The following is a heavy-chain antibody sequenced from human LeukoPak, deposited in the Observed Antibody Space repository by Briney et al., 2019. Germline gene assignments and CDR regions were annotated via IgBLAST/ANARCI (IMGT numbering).Heavy chain of an antibody. CDR3: ASKYCSSTSCYLNWFDP. V-gene: IGHV1-69*05. D-gene: IGHD2-2*01. J-gene: IGHJ5*02. CDR2: IIPMFGTA. CDR1: GGTFSSYA. Sequence: SVKVSCKASGGTFSSYAISWVRQAPGQGLEWMGGIIPMFGTANYAQTFQGRVTITTDESTTTAYMELSSLRSEDTAVYYCASKYCSSTSCYLNWFDPWGQGTLVTVSS.